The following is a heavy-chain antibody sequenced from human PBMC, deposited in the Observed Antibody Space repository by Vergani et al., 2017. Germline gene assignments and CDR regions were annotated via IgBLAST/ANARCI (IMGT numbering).Heavy chain of an antibody. CDR3: ARSSNWGSTGFDY. D-gene: IGHD7-27*01. V-gene: IGHV2-70*04. J-gene: IGHJ4*02. CDR2: IDWDYDK. Sequence: QVTFKESGPALVKPTQTLTLNCTFSGFSLSTSRMRVSWIRQPPGKALEWLVRIDWDYDKFYSTSLKTRLTISKDTSKNQVVLTMTNMDPVDTATYYCARSSNWGSTGFDYWGQGTLVTVSS. CDR1: GFSLSTSRMR.